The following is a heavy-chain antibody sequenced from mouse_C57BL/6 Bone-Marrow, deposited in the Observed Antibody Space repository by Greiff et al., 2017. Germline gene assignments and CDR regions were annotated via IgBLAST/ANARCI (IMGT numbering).Heavy chain of an antibody. CDR1: GYTFTSYW. CDR2: IDPSDSYT. Sequence: VQLQQPGAELVRPGTSVKLSCKASGYTFTSYWMHWVKQRPGQGLEWIGVIDPSDSYTNYNQKFKGKATLTVDTSSSTAYMQLSSLTSEDSAVYYCARGGYYGSSSWFAYWGQGTLVTVSA. V-gene: IGHV1-59*01. D-gene: IGHD1-1*01. CDR3: ARGGYYGSSSWFAY. J-gene: IGHJ3*01.